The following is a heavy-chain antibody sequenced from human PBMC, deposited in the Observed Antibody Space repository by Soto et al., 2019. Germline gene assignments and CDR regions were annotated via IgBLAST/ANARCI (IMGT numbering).Heavy chain of an antibody. CDR1: GGSISSSSYY. CDR3: AGLNWNGNWFDP. D-gene: IGHD1-1*01. V-gene: IGHV4-39*01. J-gene: IGHJ5*02. CDR2: IYYSGST. Sequence: SETLSLTCTVSGGSISSSSYYWGWIRQPPGKGLEWIGSIYYSGSTYYNPSLKSRVTISVDTSKDQFSLKLSSVTAADTAVYYCAGLNWNGNWFDPWGQGTLVTVSS.